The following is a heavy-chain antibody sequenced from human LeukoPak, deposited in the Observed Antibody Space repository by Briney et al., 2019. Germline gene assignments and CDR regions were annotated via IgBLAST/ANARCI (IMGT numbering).Heavy chain of an antibody. V-gene: IGHV3-43*02. J-gene: IGHJ4*02. Sequence: AGGSLRLSCAASGFTFEDYAMHWVRQGPGKGLEWVSVISGNGNNIYYADSVKGRFTISRDNSKNSLYLQMNSLRTEDTALYYCAKDLPQYYDFWSGYYGGFDYWGQGTLVTVSS. CDR3: AKDLPQYYDFWSGYYGGFDY. CDR2: ISGNGNNI. CDR1: GFTFEDYA. D-gene: IGHD3-3*01.